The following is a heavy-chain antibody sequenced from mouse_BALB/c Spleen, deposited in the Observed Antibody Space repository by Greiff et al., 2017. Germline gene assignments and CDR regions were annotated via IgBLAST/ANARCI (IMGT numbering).Heavy chain of an antibody. Sequence: EVKLMESGGGLVKPGGSLKLSCAASGFTFSSYAMSWVRQTPEKRLEWVASISSGGSTYYPDSVKGRFTISRDNARNILYLQMSSLRSEDTAMYYCARGGRDDYYAMDYWGQGTSVTVSS. CDR1: GFTFSSYA. D-gene: IGHD3-3*01. CDR3: ARGGRDDYYAMDY. CDR2: ISSGGST. J-gene: IGHJ4*01. V-gene: IGHV5-6-5*01.